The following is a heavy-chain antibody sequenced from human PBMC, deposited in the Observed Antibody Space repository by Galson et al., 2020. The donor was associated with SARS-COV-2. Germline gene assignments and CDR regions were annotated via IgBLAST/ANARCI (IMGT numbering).Heavy chain of an antibody. CDR3: ARIHGEDYYDSSGYYPDY. D-gene: IGHD3-22*01. Sequence: KIGESLKISCKGSGYSFTSYWIGWVRQMPGKGLEWMGIIYPGDSDTRYSPSFQGQVTISADKSISTAYLQWSSLKASDTAMYYCARIHGEDYYDSSGYYPDYWGQGTLVTVSS. CDR2: IYPGDSDT. V-gene: IGHV5-51*01. CDR1: GYSFTSYW. J-gene: IGHJ4*02.